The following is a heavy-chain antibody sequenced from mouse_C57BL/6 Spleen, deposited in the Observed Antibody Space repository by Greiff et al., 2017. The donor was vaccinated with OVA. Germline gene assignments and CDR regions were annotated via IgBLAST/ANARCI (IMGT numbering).Heavy chain of an antibody. J-gene: IGHJ4*01. CDR2: IWSGRST. V-gene: IGHV2-5*01. CDR1: GSSLPSYG. CDR3: AKDYAMDY. Sequence: QVKLQQLGPGLVQLSQRLCITCTVLGSSLPSYGVHWVHQSLGKGLEWLGVIWSGRSTDYNTAFISRLSITKDNSKSRVFFKMNSLQADDTAIYYCAKDYAMDYWGQGTSVTVSS.